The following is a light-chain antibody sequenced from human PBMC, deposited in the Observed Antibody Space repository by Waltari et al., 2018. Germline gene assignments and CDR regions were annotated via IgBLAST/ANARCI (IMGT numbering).Light chain of an antibody. CDR2: GAS. Sequence: EIVMTQSPATLSVSPGERATLSCRASQSISSDIAWYQEKPGQAPRPLIYGASTRATGIPAKFSGSGSGTEFTLTISSMQSEDFAVYYCQQANNWPWTFGQGTKVEIK. V-gene: IGKV3-15*01. CDR3: QQANNWPWT. J-gene: IGKJ1*01. CDR1: QSISSD.